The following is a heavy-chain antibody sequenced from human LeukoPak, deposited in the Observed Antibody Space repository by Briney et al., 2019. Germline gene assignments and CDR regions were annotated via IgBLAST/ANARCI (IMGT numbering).Heavy chain of an antibody. D-gene: IGHD6-13*01. CDR1: GGTFSSYA. J-gene: IGHJ5*02. CDR3: AREAAAGPGWFDP. V-gene: IGHV1-69*05. Sequence: ASVKVSCKASGGTFSSYAISWVRQAPGQGLEWMGGIIPIFGTANYAQKFQGRVTITTDESTSTAYMELSSLRSEDTAVYYCAREAAAGPGWFDPWGQGSLVTVSS. CDR2: IIPIFGTA.